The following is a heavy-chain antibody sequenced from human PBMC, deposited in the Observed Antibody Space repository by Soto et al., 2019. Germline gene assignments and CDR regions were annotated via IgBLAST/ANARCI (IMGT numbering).Heavy chain of an antibody. Sequence: WESLKISCNGSGYSFTSYLISWVRQMPGKGLEWMGRIDTSDSYTNYSPSLQCHVTISADNSISTAYLQWSSLKASDTAMYYCPRPPDYGMDVWGKGTTVTVSS. J-gene: IGHJ6*04. D-gene: IGHD2-2*01. CDR2: IDTSDSYT. V-gene: IGHV5-10-1*01. CDR1: GYSFTSYL. CDR3: PRPPDYGMDV.